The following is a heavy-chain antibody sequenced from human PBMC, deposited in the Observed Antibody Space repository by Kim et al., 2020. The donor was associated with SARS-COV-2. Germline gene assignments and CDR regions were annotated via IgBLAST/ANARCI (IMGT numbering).Heavy chain of an antibody. Sequence: SETLSLTCTVSGGSISSGDYYWSWIRQPPGKGLEWIGYIYYSRSTYYNPSLKSRVTISVDTSKNQFSLKLSSVTAADTAVYYCARDKRLSWEGYSGSDRPCAFDIWGQGTMVTVSS. V-gene: IGHV4-30-4*01. CDR3: ARDKRLSWEGYSGSDRPCAFDI. D-gene: IGHD5-12*01. CDR2: IYYSRST. CDR1: GGSISSGDYY. J-gene: IGHJ3*02.